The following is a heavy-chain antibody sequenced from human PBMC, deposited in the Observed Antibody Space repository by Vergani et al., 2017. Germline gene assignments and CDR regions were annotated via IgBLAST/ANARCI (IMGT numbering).Heavy chain of an antibody. CDR2: INHSGTI. V-gene: IGHV4-34*01. J-gene: IGHJ3*01. CDR3: ARRAERWETLLRDDFDV. CDR1: GGSLSGYY. Sequence: QVQLQQWGPGLLKPSETLSLTCAVYGGSLSGYYWSWIRLAPGKGLEWIGEINHSGTINYNPTLKSPFNVSIDTSRDHFSRKVRSVSAADTAVYFCARRAERWETLLRDDFDVWGQGTFVTVSP. D-gene: IGHD1-26*01.